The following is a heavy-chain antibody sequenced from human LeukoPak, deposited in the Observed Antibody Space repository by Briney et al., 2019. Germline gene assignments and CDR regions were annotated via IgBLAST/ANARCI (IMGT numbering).Heavy chain of an antibody. CDR2: INSDGSSI. CDR3: ATISYYYDNSDDY. D-gene: IGHD3-22*01. J-gene: IGHJ4*02. Sequence: GGSLRLSCAASGFTFSSYWMHWVRQAPGKGLVWVSRINSDGSSISYADSVKGRFTISRDNAKNTLYLQMNSLRAEDTAVYYCATISYYYDNSDDYWGQGTLVTVSS. CDR1: GFTFSSYW. V-gene: IGHV3-74*01.